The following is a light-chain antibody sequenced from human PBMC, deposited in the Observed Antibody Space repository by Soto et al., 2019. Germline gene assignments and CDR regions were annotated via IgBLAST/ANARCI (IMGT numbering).Light chain of an antibody. V-gene: IGKV3-11*01. CDR3: QQRDSWPRT. J-gene: IGKJ1*01. CDR1: QRISRS. Sequence: EIVLTQSPATLSLSPGERATLSCRASQRISRSLAWYQHKPGQAPRLLIFDTSNRATGIPARFNGSGSGTDFTLTISSREPEDFAIYYCQQRDSWPRTFGQGTKVEI. CDR2: DTS.